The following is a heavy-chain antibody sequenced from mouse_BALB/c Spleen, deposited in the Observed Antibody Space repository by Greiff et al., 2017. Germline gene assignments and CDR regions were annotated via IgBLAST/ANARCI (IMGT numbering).Heavy chain of an antibody. Sequence: VKVVESGPGLVAPSQSLSITCTVSGFSLTSYGVHWVRQPPGKGLEWLGVIWAGGSTNYNSALMSRLSISKDNSKSQVFLKMNSLQTDDTAMYYCARARYDGYYPFAYWGQGTLVTVSA. J-gene: IGHJ3*01. CDR1: GFSLTSYG. V-gene: IGHV2-9*02. CDR3: ARARYDGYYPFAY. CDR2: IWAGGST. D-gene: IGHD2-3*01.